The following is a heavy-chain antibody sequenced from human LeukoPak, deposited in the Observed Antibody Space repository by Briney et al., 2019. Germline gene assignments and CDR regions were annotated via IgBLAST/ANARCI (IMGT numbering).Heavy chain of an antibody. CDR2: ISYDGSNK. J-gene: IGHJ3*02. Sequence: GGSLRLSCAASGFAFSSYAMHWVRQAPGKGLEWVAAISYDGSNKYYADPVKGRFTISRDNSKNTLYLQMNSLRAEDTAVYYCARAKASAYYDFWSGYYQLDAFDIWGQGTMVTVSS. D-gene: IGHD3-3*01. CDR1: GFAFSSYA. CDR3: ARAKASAYYDFWSGYYQLDAFDI. V-gene: IGHV3-30-3*01.